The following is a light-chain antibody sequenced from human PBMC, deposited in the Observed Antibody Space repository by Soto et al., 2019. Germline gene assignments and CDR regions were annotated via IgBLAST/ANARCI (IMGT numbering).Light chain of an antibody. V-gene: IGKV3-15*01. J-gene: IGKJ4*01. CDR1: QSVSNN. Sequence: EIVMTQSPATLSVSPGERATLSCRASQSVSNNLAWYQKKPGQAPRLLIYGASTRATGIPARFSGSGSGTEFTLTISSLQSEDFAVYYCQQRSNWLFGGGTKVEIK. CDR2: GAS. CDR3: QQRSNWL.